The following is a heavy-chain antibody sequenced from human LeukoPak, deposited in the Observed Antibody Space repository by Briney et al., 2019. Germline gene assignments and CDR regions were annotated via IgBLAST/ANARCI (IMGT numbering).Heavy chain of an antibody. CDR1: GSPFSSYS. CDR2: IYPGGSDL. J-gene: IGHJ4*02. V-gene: IGHV5-51*01. CDR3: ASGGFSSNLADY. Sequence: GESLKISFQASGSPFSSYSIGWVRQVSGKGLEWMRIIYPGGSDLKYNPSFQAQATLSADKSISPASLQWSSLKASDAAMYYCASGGFSSNLADYWGQGTLVTVSS. D-gene: IGHD6-13*01.